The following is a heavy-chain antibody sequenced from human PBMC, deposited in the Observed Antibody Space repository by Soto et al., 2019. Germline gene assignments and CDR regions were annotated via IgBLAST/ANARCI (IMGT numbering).Heavy chain of an antibody. V-gene: IGHV3-9*01. CDR3: ARAVAGTDYYYGMDV. CDR2: ISWNSGRI. Sequence: EVQLVEAGGGLVQPGRSLRLSCAASGFTFDDYAMHWVRQAPGKGLEWVSGISWNSGRIGYADSVKGRFTISRNSAKNSLYLQMNSLRPEDTAVYYCARAVAGTDYYYGMDVWGLGTTVTVSS. D-gene: IGHD6-19*01. J-gene: IGHJ6*02. CDR1: GFTFDDYA.